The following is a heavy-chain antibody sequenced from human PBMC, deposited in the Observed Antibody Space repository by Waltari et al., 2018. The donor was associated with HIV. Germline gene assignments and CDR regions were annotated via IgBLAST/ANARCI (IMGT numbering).Heavy chain of an antibody. CDR2: IYSNATT. J-gene: IGHJ4*02. V-gene: IGHV3-53*01. D-gene: IGHD3-22*01. CDR1: ALADSHPY. CDR3: ATVLVRTSWVITTAPFDY. Sequence: DVPLVVSGGGLIQPGGSLSLACEASALADSHPYLSWARRAPGQGLECVSLIYSNATTYYADSVKGRFTISRDNSKNTLYLQMNSLRADDTAVYFCATVLVRTSWVITTAPFDYWGQGTLVTVSS.